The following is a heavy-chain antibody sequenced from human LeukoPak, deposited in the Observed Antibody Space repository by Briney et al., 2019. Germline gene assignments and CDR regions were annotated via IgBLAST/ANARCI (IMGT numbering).Heavy chain of an antibody. Sequence: GASVKVSCKASGYTFTDYYMHWVRQAPGQGLEWMGWINPSSGGTNYAQKFQGRVAMTRDTSISTAYMELNRLRSDDTAVYYCARGPHGRIYDILTGFDYWGQGTLVTVSS. CDR2: INPSSGGT. CDR1: GYTFTDYY. V-gene: IGHV1-2*02. J-gene: IGHJ4*02. D-gene: IGHD3-9*01. CDR3: ARGPHGRIYDILTGFDY.